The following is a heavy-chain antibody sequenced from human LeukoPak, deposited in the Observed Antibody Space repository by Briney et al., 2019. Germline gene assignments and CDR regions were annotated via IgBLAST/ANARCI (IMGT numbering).Heavy chain of an antibody. CDR1: GGSISSYY. CDR3: ARTTVTTIAPAFDI. Sequence: SETLSLTCTVSGGSISSYYWSWIRQPAGKGLEWIGRIYTSGSTNYNPSLKSRVTMSVDTSKNQFSLKLSSVTAADTAVYYCARTTVTTIAPAFDIWGQGTMVTVSS. V-gene: IGHV4-4*07. D-gene: IGHD4-17*01. CDR2: IYTSGST. J-gene: IGHJ3*02.